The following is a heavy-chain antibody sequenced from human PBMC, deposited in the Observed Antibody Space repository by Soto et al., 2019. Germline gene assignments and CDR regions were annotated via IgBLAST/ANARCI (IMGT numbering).Heavy chain of an antibody. D-gene: IGHD5-12*01. CDR1: GGTFSSYA. CDR2: IIPIFGTA. CDR3: ASSVAKYDYYGMDV. J-gene: IGHJ6*02. V-gene: IGHV1-69*12. Sequence: QVQLVQSGAEVKKPGSSVKVSCKASGGTFSSYAISWVRQAPGQGLEWMGGIIPIFGTANYAQKFQGRVTITADDSTSIAYMELSSLRSEDTAVYYCASSVAKYDYYGMDVWGQGTTVTVSS.